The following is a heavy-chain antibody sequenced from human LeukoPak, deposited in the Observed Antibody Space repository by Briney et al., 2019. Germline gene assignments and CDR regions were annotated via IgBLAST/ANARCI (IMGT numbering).Heavy chain of an antibody. V-gene: IGHV3-21*01. Sequence: GGSLRLCCAASGFTFSSCGFSWVRQAPGKGLEWVSSIGPTGTDRYYADSVRGRFTISRDNAKNSMYLQMDSLRDGDAAVYYCATETIGRHYDYWGQGTLLTVSS. J-gene: IGHJ4*02. CDR1: GFTFSSCG. CDR3: ATETIGRHYDY. CDR2: IGPTGTDR. D-gene: IGHD1-14*01.